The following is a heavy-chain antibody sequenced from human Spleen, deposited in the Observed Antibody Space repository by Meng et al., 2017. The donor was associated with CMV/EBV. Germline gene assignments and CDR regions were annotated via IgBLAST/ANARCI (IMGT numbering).Heavy chain of an antibody. Sequence: VQVVGSGETLVQPGGSLRLSCGVFGLTFSDYYMSWIRQAPGKGLEWVSYISSSSSYTNYADSVKGRFTISRDNAKNSLYLQMNSLRAEDTAVYYCASVEYSSSFDYWGQGTLVTVSS. V-gene: IGHV3-11*06. D-gene: IGHD6-6*01. CDR1: GLTFSDYY. J-gene: IGHJ4*02. CDR3: ASVEYSSSFDY. CDR2: ISSSSSYT.